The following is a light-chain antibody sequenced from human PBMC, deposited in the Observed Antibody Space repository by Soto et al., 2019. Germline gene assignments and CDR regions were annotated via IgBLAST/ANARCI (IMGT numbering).Light chain of an antibody. J-gene: IGKJ5*01. V-gene: IGKV3-20*01. Sequence: EIVLTQSPGTLSLSPGERATLSCRASHSVSRTYLAWYQQNPGQAPRLLIYGMSDRATGTPDRFSGSGSGTDFTLTISRLEPEDSAVYYCQQFDDSVTFGQGTRLEIK. CDR3: QQFDDSVT. CDR1: HSVSRTY. CDR2: GMS.